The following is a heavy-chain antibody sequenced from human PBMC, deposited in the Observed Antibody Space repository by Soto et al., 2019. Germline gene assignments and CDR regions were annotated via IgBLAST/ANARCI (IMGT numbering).Heavy chain of an antibody. CDR3: ARDFVVGGPTINYYYGMDV. D-gene: IGHD1-26*01. Sequence: GGSLSLSCAASGFTVSSNYMSWVRQAPGKGLEWISIIYSAGNTYYADSVKGRFTISRDNSKNTLYLQMNSLGAEDTAVYYCARDFVVGGPTINYYYGMDVWGQGITVTVSS. V-gene: IGHV3-66*01. CDR1: GFTVSSNY. CDR2: IYSAGNT. J-gene: IGHJ6*02.